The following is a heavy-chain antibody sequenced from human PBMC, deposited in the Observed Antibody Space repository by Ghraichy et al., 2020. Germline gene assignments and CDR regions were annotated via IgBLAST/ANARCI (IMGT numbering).Heavy chain of an antibody. CDR3: ARTWVVGATLLPHFDY. V-gene: IGHV1-3*01. D-gene: IGHD1-26*01. Sequence: GRRGGGRGGINAGNGNTECSQKLQGRGTLTRDTSESTAYMELSSLRSEDTAMYYCARTWVVGATLLPHFDYWGQGTLVTVSS. J-gene: IGHJ4*02. CDR2: INAGNGNT.